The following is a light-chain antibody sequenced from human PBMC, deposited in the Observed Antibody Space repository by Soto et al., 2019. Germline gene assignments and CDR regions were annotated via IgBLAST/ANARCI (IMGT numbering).Light chain of an antibody. V-gene: IGKV3-15*01. CDR3: QQYHHWPPIT. CDR1: QSVSTS. CDR2: GAS. J-gene: IGKJ5*01. Sequence: ILMAQSPATLSVSPGEGATLSCRASQSVSTSLAWYQQKPAQATRLIIYGASTRATDIPARFSGSGSGTEFTLTISSLQSEDFAAYDCQQYHHWPPITFGQGTRLEIK.